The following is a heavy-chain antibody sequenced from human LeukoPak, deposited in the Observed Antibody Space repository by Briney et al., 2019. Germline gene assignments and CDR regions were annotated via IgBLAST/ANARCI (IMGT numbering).Heavy chain of an antibody. CDR2: ISSNGGST. CDR1: GFTFSSYA. Sequence: GGSLRLSCAASGFTFSSYAMHWVRQAPGKGLEYVSAISSNGGSTYYANSVKGRFTISRDNSKNTLYLQMGSLRAEDMAVNYCARAGGEGTAAGTYYVYWGQGTLVTVSS. V-gene: IGHV3-64*01. J-gene: IGHJ4*02. D-gene: IGHD6-13*01. CDR3: ARAGGEGTAAGTYYVY.